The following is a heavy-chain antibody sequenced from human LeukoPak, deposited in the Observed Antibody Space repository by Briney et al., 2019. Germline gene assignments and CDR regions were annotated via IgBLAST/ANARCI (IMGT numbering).Heavy chain of an antibody. J-gene: IGHJ4*02. D-gene: IGHD2-21*01. CDR3: ARGIWSARTVDYYLDY. CDR2: INAGNGHT. Sequence: GASVKVSCKASGYTVSNYATHWVRQAPGQRFEWMGWINAGNGHTKYSQNFQGRVTITRDSSASTAYMELSSLTSEDTAVYYCARGIWSARTVDYYLDYWGQGTLVTVSS. CDR1: GYTVSNYA. V-gene: IGHV1-3*01.